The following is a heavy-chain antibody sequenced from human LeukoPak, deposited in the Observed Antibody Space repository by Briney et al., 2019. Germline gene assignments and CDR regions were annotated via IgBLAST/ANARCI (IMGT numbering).Heavy chain of an antibody. V-gene: IGHV3-23*01. CDR3: AKIAPWGAVTTTDGFDY. CDR1: GFSFSNYA. J-gene: IGHJ4*02. Sequence: GGSLRLSCAASGFSFSNYAMSWVRQAPGKGLEWVSAISGSGGSTYYADSVKGRFTISRDNSKNTLYVQMNSLRVEDTAVYYCAKIAPWGAVTTTDGFDYWGQGTLVTVSP. D-gene: IGHD4-17*01. CDR2: ISGSGGST.